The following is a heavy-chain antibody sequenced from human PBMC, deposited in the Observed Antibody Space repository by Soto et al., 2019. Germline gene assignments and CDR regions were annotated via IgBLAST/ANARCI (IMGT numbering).Heavy chain of an antibody. CDR1: GFTFSNVW. V-gene: IGHV3-15*04. J-gene: IGHJ4*02. D-gene: IGHD2-15*01. Sequence: EVQLVESGGGLVKPGGSLSLSCAASGFTFSNVWMSWVRQAPGKGLEWVGRVERRADGGTTDYATPVRGRFTVSRDDSKNTLYLPMNSLKTEDTAVYYCTAGYCSGGSCYSVVYWGQGTLVTVSS. CDR2: VERRADGGTT. CDR3: TAGYCSGGSCYSVVY.